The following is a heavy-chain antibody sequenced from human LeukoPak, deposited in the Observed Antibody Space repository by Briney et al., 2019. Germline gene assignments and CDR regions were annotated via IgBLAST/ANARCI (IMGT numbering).Heavy chain of an antibody. Sequence: SETLSLTCTVSGGSISSGSYYWSWIRQPAGKGLEWIGRIYTSGSTNYNPSLKSRVTISVDTSKNQFSLKLSSVTAADTAVYYCARQDGGKDYFDYWGQGTLVTVSS. J-gene: IGHJ4*02. CDR2: IYTSGST. CDR1: GGSISSGSYY. CDR3: ARQDGGKDYFDY. V-gene: IGHV4-61*02. D-gene: IGHD4-23*01.